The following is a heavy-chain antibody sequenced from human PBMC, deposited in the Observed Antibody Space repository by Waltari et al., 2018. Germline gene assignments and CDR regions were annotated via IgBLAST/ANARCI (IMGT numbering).Heavy chain of an antibody. CDR2: INFDGSIT. CDR3: VLGEKYFDF. Sequence: VQLEESGGGLVQPGGSLRPSCAASGFTFGIYWLDWVRQGPGGGVVGVSRINFDGSITNYADSVKGRFTISRDNAKNTLYLQMSSLRAEDTAVYYCVLGEKYFDFWGQGTLVTVSS. V-gene: IGHV3-74*01. J-gene: IGHJ4*02. CDR1: GFTFGIYW.